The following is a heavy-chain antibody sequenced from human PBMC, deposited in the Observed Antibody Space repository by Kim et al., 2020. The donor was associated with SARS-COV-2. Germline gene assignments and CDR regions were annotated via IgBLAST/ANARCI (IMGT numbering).Heavy chain of an antibody. CDR2: IWYDGSNK. CDR3: ANEGEKYPDAFDI. J-gene: IGHJ3*02. D-gene: IGHD2-2*01. CDR1: GFTFSSYG. Sequence: GGSLRLSCAASGFTFSSYGMHWVRQAPGKGLEWVAVIWYDGSNKYYADSVKGRFTISRDNSKNTLYLQMNSLRAADTAVYYCANEGEKYPDAFDIWGQGAMVTVSS. V-gene: IGHV3-33*06.